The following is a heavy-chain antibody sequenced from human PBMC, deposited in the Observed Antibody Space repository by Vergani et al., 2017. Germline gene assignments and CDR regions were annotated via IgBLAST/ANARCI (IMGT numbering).Heavy chain of an antibody. J-gene: IGHJ4*02. Sequence: QVQLVQSGAEVKKPGASVKVSCTASGYTFTIYGLSWVRQAPGQGLEWMGWISAYNGNTNYAQMLQGRGTMTTDTSTSTAYMELRSLRSDDTAVCYCASFYGSGSYSLGFDYWGQETLVTFSS. CDR2: ISAYNGNT. D-gene: IGHD3-10*01. CDR3: ASFYGSGSYSLGFDY. V-gene: IGHV1-18*01. CDR1: GYTFTIYG.